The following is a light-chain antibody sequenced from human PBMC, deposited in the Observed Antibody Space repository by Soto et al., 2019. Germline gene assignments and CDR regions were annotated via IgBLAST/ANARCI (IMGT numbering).Light chain of an antibody. V-gene: IGLV2-11*01. CDR2: DVS. Sequence: QSALTQPRSVSGSPGQSVTISCTGTSSDVGGYNYVSWYQYRPGKAPKVMIYDVSTRPSGVPDRVSGSKSGNTASLTISGLQADDEAEYYCCSHAGSYTLVFGGGTKVTVL. CDR3: CSHAGSYTLV. CDR1: SSDVGGYNY. J-gene: IGLJ2*01.